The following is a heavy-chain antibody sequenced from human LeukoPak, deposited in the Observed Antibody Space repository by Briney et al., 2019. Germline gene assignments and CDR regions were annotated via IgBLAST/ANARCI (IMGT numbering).Heavy chain of an antibody. CDR2: IYESRST. D-gene: IGHD2-15*01. Sequence: PSETLSLTCAVYGDSLNSYYWSWIRQPPGKGLEWIGEIYESRSTEYNPSLKSRVTISMAPSKHQFSLSLTSVTAADTAVYYCARGAWATRLGYWGLGTPVIVSS. CDR1: GDSLNSYY. CDR3: ARGAWATRLGY. V-gene: IGHV4-34*01. J-gene: IGHJ4*02.